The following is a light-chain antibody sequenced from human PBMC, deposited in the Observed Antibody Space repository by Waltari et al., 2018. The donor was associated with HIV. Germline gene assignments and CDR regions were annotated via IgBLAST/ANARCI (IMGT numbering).Light chain of an antibody. CDR2: KAS. Sequence: DIQTTQYPSTLSASVGARVTITCRASQSSSRWLAWYQQKPGRAPNLLIYKASSLQSGVPSRFSGSGFGTDFTLTISSLQPDDSATYYCQQYNSYPLTFGGGTKVEIK. J-gene: IGKJ4*01. V-gene: IGKV1-5*03. CDR3: QQYNSYPLT. CDR1: QSSSRW.